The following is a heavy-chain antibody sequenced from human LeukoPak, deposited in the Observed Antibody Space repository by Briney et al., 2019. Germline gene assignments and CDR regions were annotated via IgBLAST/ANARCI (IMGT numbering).Heavy chain of an antibody. V-gene: IGHV3-21*01. CDR2: ITSSSSCI. J-gene: IGHJ6*03. CDR1: GFTFSSYT. Sequence: GGSLRLSCAASGFTFSSYTMNWVRQAPGKGLEWVSSITSSSSCIYYADSVKGRFTISRDNAKNSLCLQMNSLRADDTAVYYCAKNRGSGWRIYYYYMDVWGKGTTVTVSS. D-gene: IGHD6-19*01. CDR3: AKNRGSGWRIYYYYMDV.